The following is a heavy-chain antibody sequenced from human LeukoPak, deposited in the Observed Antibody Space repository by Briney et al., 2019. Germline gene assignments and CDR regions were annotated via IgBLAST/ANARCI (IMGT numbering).Heavy chain of an antibody. V-gene: IGHV1-69*05. CDR1: GGTFGSYA. D-gene: IGHD1-26*01. Sequence: ASVKVSCKASGGTFGSYAISWVRQAPGQGLEWMGGIIPIFGTANYAQKFQGRVTITTDESTSTAYMELSSLRSEDTAVHYCARDDLSGSYYGYWGQGTLVTVSS. CDR2: IIPIFGTA. CDR3: ARDDLSGSYYGY. J-gene: IGHJ4*02.